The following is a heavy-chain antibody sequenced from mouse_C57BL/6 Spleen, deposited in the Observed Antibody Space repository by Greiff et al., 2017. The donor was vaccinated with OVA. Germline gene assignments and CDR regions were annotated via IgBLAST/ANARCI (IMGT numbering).Heavy chain of an antibody. J-gene: IGHJ4*01. CDR3: ARGSYGSSYYAMDY. D-gene: IGHD1-1*01. V-gene: IGHV5-17*01. Sequence: EVHLVESGGGLVKPGGSLKLSCAASGFTFSDYGMHWVRQAPEKGLEWVAYISSGSSTIYYADTVKGRFTISRDNAKNTLFLQMTSLRSEDTAMYYCARGSYGSSYYAMDYWGQGTSVTVSS. CDR2: ISSGSSTI. CDR1: GFTFSDYG.